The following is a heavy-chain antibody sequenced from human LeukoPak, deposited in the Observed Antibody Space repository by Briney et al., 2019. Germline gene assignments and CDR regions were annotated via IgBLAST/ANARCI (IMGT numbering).Heavy chain of an antibody. J-gene: IGHJ4*02. Sequence: GGSLRLSCPASGFTFSTYGSHGVGQAPAKGLEGVAVIWYDGSNKYYADSVKGRFTISRDNSKNTLYLQMNSLRAEDTAVYYCARDLRGSGSITDYWGQGTLVTVSS. V-gene: IGHV3-33*01. CDR3: ARDLRGSGSITDY. CDR2: IWYDGSNK. CDR1: GFTFSTYG. D-gene: IGHD3-10*01.